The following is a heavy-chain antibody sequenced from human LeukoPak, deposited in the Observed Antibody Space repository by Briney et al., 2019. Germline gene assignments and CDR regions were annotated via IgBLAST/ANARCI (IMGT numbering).Heavy chain of an antibody. Sequence: GGSLRLSCAASGFTLDDYAMHWVRQAPGKGLEWVSSISWNSGSIGYADSVKGRFTISRDNAKNSLYLQMNSLRAEDTALYYCAKGITMVRGVGYGMDVWGQGTTVTVSS. CDR2: ISWNSGSI. J-gene: IGHJ6*02. V-gene: IGHV3-9*01. CDR3: AKGITMVRGVGYGMDV. D-gene: IGHD3-10*01. CDR1: GFTLDDYA.